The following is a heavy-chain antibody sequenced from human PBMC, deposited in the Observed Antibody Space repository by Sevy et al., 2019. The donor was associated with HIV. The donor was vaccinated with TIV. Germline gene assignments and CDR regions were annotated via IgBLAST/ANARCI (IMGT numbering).Heavy chain of an antibody. CDR3: AREITGLDLTPDY. CDR2: ISYDGTNK. V-gene: IGHV3-30-3*01. J-gene: IGHJ4*02. CDR1: GFAFSTHA. D-gene: IGHD1-1*01. Sequence: GGSLRLSCVASGFAFSTHAMHWVRQAPDKGLEWVAVISYDGTNKNYADSVKDRFTISRDNSKNTLYLQMNSLRADDTALYYCAREITGLDLTPDYWGQGTLVTVSS.